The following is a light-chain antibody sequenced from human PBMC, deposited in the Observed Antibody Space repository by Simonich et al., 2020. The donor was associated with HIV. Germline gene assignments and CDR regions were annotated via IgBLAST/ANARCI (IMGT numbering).Light chain of an antibody. Sequence: NFLLTQSHSVSESPGKTVTISCTRRSGSIASNHVQWYQQCPGSAPTTVIYADNQRPSGVPDRFSGSIDSSSNSASLTISGLKTEDEADYYGQSYDSSNHVVFGGGTKVTVL. J-gene: IGLJ2*01. CDR3: QSYDSSNHVV. CDR1: SGSIASNH. CDR2: ADN. V-gene: IGLV6-57*03.